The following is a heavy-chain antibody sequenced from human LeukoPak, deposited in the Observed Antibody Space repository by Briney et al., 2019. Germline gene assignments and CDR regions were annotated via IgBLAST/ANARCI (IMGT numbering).Heavy chain of an antibody. D-gene: IGHD3-10*01. Sequence: GGSLKLSCAASGFSFSDSAFHWVRQAPGKGLEWVGRIRGKGNGYATAHAASVRGRFTVSRDNSEETAYLHMSSLKIEDTAVYFCTTDLGTYYHGSQRLIPIDYWGQGTLVTVSS. CDR2: IRGKGNGYAT. CDR1: GFSFSDSA. J-gene: IGHJ4*02. CDR3: TTDLGTYYHGSQRLIPIDY. V-gene: IGHV3-73*01.